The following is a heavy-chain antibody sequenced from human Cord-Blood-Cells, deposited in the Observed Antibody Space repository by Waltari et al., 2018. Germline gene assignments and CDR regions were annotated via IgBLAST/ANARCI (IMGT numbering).Heavy chain of an antibody. CDR3: ARSRAEGLDFDY. V-gene: IGHV3-7*05. J-gene: IGHJ4*02. CDR1: GFTFSSSW. CDR2: IKQDGSEK. Sequence: EVQLVASGGGLVQPGGALSLSCAASGFTFSSSWMSWARQATRKGLEWVANIKQDGSEKYYVDSVKGRFTISRDNAKNSLYLQMKSLRAEDTAVYYCARSRAEGLDFDYWGQGTLVTVSS.